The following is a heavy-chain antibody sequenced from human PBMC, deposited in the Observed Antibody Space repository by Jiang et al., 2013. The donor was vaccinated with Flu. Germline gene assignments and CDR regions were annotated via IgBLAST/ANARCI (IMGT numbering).Heavy chain of an antibody. CDR2: VYTSGTT. CDR1: GGSINNKNYY. D-gene: IGHD1-26*01. V-gene: IGHV4-61*02. J-gene: IGHJ3*02. Sequence: GSGLVKPSQTLSLTCTVSGGSINNKNYYWSWIRQPAGEGLEWIGRVYTSGTTYYRPSLKSRVSISIDAARNQFSLKLSSVTAADTAVYFCVREGTLVGARTFDIWGQGTLVAVSS. CDR3: VREGTLVGARTFDI.